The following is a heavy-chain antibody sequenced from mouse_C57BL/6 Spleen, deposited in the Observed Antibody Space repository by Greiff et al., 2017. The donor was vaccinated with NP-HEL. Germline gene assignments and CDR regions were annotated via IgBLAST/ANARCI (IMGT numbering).Heavy chain of an antibody. CDR2: INPSSGYT. CDR3: ARDHYYGPMGY. J-gene: IGHJ4*01. D-gene: IGHD1-1*01. CDR1: GYTFTSYT. V-gene: IGHV1-4*01. Sequence: VQLQQSGAELARPGASVKMSCKASGYTFTSYTMHWVKQRPGQGLEWIGYINPSSGYTKYNQKFKDKATLTADKSSSTAYMQLSSLTSEDSAVYYCARDHYYGPMGYWGQGASVTVSS.